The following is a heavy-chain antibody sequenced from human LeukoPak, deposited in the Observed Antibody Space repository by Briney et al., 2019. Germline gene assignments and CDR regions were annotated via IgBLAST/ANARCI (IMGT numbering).Heavy chain of an antibody. J-gene: IGHJ6*03. V-gene: IGHV3-21*01. CDR2: ISSSSSYI. Sequence: GGSLRLSCAASGFTFSSYSMNWVRQAPGKGLEWVSSISSSSSYIYYADSVKGRFTISRDNSKNTLYLQMNSLRAEDTAVYYCAKDSVKVTTVRRVPHYMDVWGKGTTVTISS. D-gene: IGHD4-17*01. CDR3: AKDSVKVTTVRRVPHYMDV. CDR1: GFTFSSYS.